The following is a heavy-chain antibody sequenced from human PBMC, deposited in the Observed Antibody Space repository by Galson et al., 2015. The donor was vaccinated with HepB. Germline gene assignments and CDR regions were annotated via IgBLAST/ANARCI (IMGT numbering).Heavy chain of an antibody. CDR1: GFIFRHHA. Sequence: SLRLSCAGSGFIFRHHAMAWIRQAPGKGREWVSGINGRGSTRSYSDAVKGRFSISRDNSKDTVFLQMDHLRAADTAGYYCVKEGSWFGGDWFDPWGQGALVTVS. J-gene: IGHJ5*02. V-gene: IGHV3-23*01. CDR3: VKEGSWFGGDWFDP. CDR2: INGRGSTR. D-gene: IGHD3-16*01.